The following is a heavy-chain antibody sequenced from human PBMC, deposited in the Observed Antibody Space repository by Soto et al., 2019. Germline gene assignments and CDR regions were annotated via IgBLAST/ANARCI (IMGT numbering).Heavy chain of an antibody. D-gene: IGHD2-8*02. Sequence: EVHLWESGGDLVQPGGSLRVSCVGSGYTFSSRAMSWVRQAPGKGLEWVSGIDGGGTTDYADSVKGRFTISRDNSQDTLYLQMNSLRAEDTAVYYCATLVGFSSGGSWYSHVADYWGQGTLGTVSS. CDR1: GYTFSSRA. CDR2: IDGGGTT. CDR3: ATLVGFSSGGSWYSHVADY. V-gene: IGHV3-23*01. J-gene: IGHJ4*02.